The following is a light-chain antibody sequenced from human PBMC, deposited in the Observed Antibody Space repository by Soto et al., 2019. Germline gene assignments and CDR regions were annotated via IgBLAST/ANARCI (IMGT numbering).Light chain of an antibody. Sequence: QSVLTQPPSASGTPGQRITISCSGSSSNIGSSPVNWYQHLPGTAPKLLIYDNNQRPSGVPDRFSGSKSDTSASLAISGLLSDDESDYYCAAWDDSLNGWVFGGGTKLTVL. V-gene: IGLV1-44*01. CDR2: DNN. J-gene: IGLJ3*02. CDR3: AAWDDSLNGWV. CDR1: SSNIGSSP.